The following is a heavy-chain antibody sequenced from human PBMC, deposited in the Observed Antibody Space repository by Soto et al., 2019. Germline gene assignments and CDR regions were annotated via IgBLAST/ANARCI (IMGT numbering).Heavy chain of an antibody. J-gene: IGHJ6*02. CDR3: AKEEQLVLRGGMDV. D-gene: IGHD6-13*01. CDR1: GFTFSSYA. Sequence: GGSLRLSCSASGFTFSSYAMHWVRQAPGKGLEYVSAISTSGGSTYYADSVKGRFTISRDNSKNTLYLQMNSLRAEDTAVYYCAKEEQLVLRGGMDVWGQGTTVTVSS. V-gene: IGHV3-64*04. CDR2: ISTSGGST.